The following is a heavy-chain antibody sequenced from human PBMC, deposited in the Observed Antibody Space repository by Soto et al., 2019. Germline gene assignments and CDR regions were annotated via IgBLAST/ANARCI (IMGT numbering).Heavy chain of an antibody. CDR1: GFTFSGYA. CDR3: VKGEVGSSSSSIGMDDY. V-gene: IGHV3-64D*06. CDR2: ISSNGGST. Sequence: PGGSLRLSCSASGFTFSGYAMHWVRQAPGKGLEYVSAISSNGGSTYYADSVKGRFTISRDNSKNTLYLQMSSLRAEDTAVYYCVKGEVGSSSSSIGMDDYWGQGTLVTVSS. J-gene: IGHJ4*02. D-gene: IGHD6-6*01.